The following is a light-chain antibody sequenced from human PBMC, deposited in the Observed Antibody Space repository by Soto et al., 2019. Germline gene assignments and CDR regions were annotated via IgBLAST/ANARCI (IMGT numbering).Light chain of an antibody. CDR3: QQRSNWPRT. CDR1: QSVSSS. V-gene: IGKV3-11*01. Sequence: EIVLTQSPATLSLSPGERATLSCRASQSVSSSLAWYQQKPVQAPRLLIYDASNRATGIPARFSGSGSGTDFSLTISILEPEDFAVYYCQQRSNWPRTFGQGTKLEIK. J-gene: IGKJ2*01. CDR2: DAS.